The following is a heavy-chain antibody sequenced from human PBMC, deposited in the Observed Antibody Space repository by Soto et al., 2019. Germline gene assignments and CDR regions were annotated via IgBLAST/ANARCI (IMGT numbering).Heavy chain of an antibody. CDR3: AKDPHYYDSSGYYYGRYYYYGMDV. CDR2: ISGSGGST. Sequence: PGGSLRLSRAASGFTFSGYAMSWVRQAPGKGLEWVSAISGSGGSTYYADSVKGRFTISRDNSKNTLYLQMNSLRAEDTAVYYCAKDPHYYDSSGYYYGRYYYYGMDVWGQGTTVTVSS. D-gene: IGHD3-22*01. CDR1: GFTFSGYA. J-gene: IGHJ6*02. V-gene: IGHV3-23*01.